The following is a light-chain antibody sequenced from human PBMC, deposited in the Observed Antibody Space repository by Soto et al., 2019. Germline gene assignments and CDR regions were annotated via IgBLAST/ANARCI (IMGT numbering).Light chain of an antibody. V-gene: IGLV3-21*04. J-gene: IGLJ2*01. CDR1: NIGSKS. CDR3: QVWDSSSDVV. Sequence: SSELTQPPSVSVAPGKTARITCGGNNIGSKSVHWYQQKPGQAPVLVIYYDSDRPSGIPERFSGSNSGNTATLTISRVEAGDEADYSCQVWDSSSDVVFGGGTKVTVL. CDR2: YDS.